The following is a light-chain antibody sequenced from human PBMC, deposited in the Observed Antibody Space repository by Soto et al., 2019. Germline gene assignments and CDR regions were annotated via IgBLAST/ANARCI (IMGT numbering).Light chain of an antibody. CDR3: QQRSNFLT. V-gene: IGKV3-11*01. CDR1: QSVSSH. CDR2: DAS. J-gene: IGKJ4*02. Sequence: EIVLTQSPATLSLSPGERATVSCRASQSVSSHLAWYQQKPGQAPRLLIYDASNRATGIPARFSGSGSGTDFTLTISSLEPEVFAVYYCQQRSNFLTFGGGTKVEIK.